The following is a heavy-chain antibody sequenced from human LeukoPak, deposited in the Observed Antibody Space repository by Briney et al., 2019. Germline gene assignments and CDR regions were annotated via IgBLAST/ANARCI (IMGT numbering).Heavy chain of an antibody. Sequence: GESLKISCKGSGYSFTSYWIGWVRQMPGKGLEWMGVVYPGDSDTRYSPSFQGQVTISADKSISTAYLQWSSLKASDTAMYYCARAGTIFGVVTQFDPWGQGTLATVSS. CDR3: ARAGTIFGVVTQFDP. D-gene: IGHD3-3*01. J-gene: IGHJ5*02. V-gene: IGHV5-51*01. CDR2: VYPGDSDT. CDR1: GYSFTSYW.